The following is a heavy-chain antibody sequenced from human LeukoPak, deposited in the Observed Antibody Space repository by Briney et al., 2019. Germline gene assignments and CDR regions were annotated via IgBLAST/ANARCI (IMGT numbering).Heavy chain of an antibody. J-gene: IGHJ5*02. CDR2: IYYSGST. CDR3: ARGSYYDFWSGYYRFDP. CDR1: GGSISSYY. V-gene: IGHV4-59*01. D-gene: IGHD3-3*01. Sequence: SETLSLTCTVSGGSISSYYWSWIRQPPGKGLEWIGYIYYSGSTNYNPSLKSRVTISVDTSKNRFSLKLSSVTAADTAVYYCARGSYYDFWSGYYRFDPWGQGTLVAVSS.